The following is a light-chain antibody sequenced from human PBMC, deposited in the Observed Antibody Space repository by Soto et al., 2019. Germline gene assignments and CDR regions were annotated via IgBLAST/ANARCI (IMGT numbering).Light chain of an antibody. CDR3: QSYDSSLNAYV. CDR2: RNT. V-gene: IGLV1-40*01. Sequence: QLVLTQPPSVSGAPGQRVTISCAGSSSNIGAGYDVHWFQQLPGTAPKLLIYRNTNRPSGVPDRFSGSKSGTSASLAITGLQADDEADYYCQSYDSSLNAYVFGSGTKLTVL. CDR1: SSNIGAGYD. J-gene: IGLJ1*01.